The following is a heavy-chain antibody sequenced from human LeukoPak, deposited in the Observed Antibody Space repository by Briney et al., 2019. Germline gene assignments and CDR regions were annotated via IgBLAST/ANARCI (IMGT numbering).Heavy chain of an antibody. CDR2: IHTSGST. Sequence: SETLSLTCSVSGGSFTSYYWSWIRQPAGKGLEWIGRIHTSGSTDYNPSLKTRVTMSVDTSKNQFSLKLTSVTAADTAVYYCARELYGSSLGPLWYWGQGTLVTVSS. CDR3: ARELYGSSLGPLWY. CDR1: GGSFTSYY. V-gene: IGHV4-4*07. J-gene: IGHJ4*02. D-gene: IGHD6-19*01.